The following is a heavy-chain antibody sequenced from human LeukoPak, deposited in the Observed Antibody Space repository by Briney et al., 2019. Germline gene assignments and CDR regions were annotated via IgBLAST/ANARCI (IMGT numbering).Heavy chain of an antibody. J-gene: IGHJ3*02. V-gene: IGHV1-69-2*01. CDR3: TTQFCSGGSCYQDAFHI. CDR2: VDPQQGET. Sequence: GAAVIVSCTASPYNFGDYYMHWVKQAPGKGPEWMGRVDPQQGETIYADKFQGRVAIIADTSVDTAYMELSSLTSDDTAVYYCTTQFCSGGSCYQDAFHIWGQGTMVTVSS. D-gene: IGHD2-15*01. CDR1: PYNFGDYY.